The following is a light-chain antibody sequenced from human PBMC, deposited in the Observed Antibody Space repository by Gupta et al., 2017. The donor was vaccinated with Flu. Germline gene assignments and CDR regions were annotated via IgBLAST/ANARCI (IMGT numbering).Light chain of an antibody. J-gene: IGLJ1*01. CDR2: VVC. CDR1: SSDVGGYNY. Sequence: QSALTQPASVSGSPGQSITISCTGTSSDVGGYNYVSWSQQHPGKALKPPIEVVCKRPSGVSNRSSGAYAANSASPTTFTIPADDEADYYGYSYTTSTNLEGDSVFGCGTKFTVL. V-gene: IGLV2-14*01. CDR3: YSYTTSTNLEGDSV.